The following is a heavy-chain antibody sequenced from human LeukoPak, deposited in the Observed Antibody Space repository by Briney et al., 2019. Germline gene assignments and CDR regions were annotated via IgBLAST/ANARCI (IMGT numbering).Heavy chain of an antibody. D-gene: IGHD6-13*01. Sequence: GGSLRLSCAASGFTFSSYWIHWVRQAPGKGLVWVSDINSHGSATNYADSVKGRFTISRDNAKNTLYLQMNSLRPEDTAVYYCASSLPRYSSSWYLFNYWGQGTLVTVSS. J-gene: IGHJ4*02. CDR3: ASSLPRYSSSWYLFNY. CDR2: INSHGSAT. V-gene: IGHV3-74*01. CDR1: GFTFSSYW.